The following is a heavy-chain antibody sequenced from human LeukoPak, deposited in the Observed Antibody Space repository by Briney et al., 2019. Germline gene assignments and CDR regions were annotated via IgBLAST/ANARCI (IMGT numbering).Heavy chain of an antibody. CDR3: ARVISGTCHFDS. V-gene: IGHV3-74*01. J-gene: IGHJ4*02. D-gene: IGHD1-26*01. CDR2: INTDGPTA. CDR1: GFTFSSSW. Sequence: PGGSLRLSCAASGFTFSSSWMHGVRHARGEGRVYVSRINTDGPTALYADSVNGRFTISRDHAKNTLYLQMSSLRAEDTAVYYCARVISGTCHFDSWGQGVLVIVST.